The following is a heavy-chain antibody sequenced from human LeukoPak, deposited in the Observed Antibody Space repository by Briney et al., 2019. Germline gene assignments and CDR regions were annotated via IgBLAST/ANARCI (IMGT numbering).Heavy chain of an antibody. CDR3: ARDLRVAVAGFDY. V-gene: IGHV3-7*01. Sequence: PGGSLRLSCAASGFSFSTYWMSWVRQAPGKGLEWVANIKEDGSEKYYVDSVMGRFTISRDNAKNTLYLQMNSLRAEDTAVYYCARDLRVAVAGFDYWGQGTLVTVSS. J-gene: IGHJ4*02. CDR1: GFSFSTYW. D-gene: IGHD6-19*01. CDR2: IKEDGSEK.